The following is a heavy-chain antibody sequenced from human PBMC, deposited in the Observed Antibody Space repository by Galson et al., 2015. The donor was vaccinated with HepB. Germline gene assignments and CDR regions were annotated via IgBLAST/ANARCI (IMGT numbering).Heavy chain of an antibody. CDR3: AKRSRTSWGSWAFDC. CDR1: GFTFSSYA. V-gene: IGHV3-23*01. J-gene: IGHJ4*02. D-gene: IGHD3-16*01. Sequence: SLRLACAASGFTFSSYAVSWVRQAPGKGLEWLSAIGESGTSTYYADSVRGRFTISGDNSKNTLYLQMSSLRAEDTAVYYCAKRSRTSWGSWAFDCWGQGTLVTVSS. CDR2: IGESGTST.